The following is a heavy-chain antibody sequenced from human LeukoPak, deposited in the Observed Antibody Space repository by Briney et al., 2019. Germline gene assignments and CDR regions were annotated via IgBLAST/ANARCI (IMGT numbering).Heavy chain of an antibody. CDR1: GFTFSSYG. Sequence: GGSLRLSCAASGFTFSSYGMHWVRQAPGKGLEWVAVIWYDGSNKYYADSVKGRFTISRDNSKNTLYLQMNSLRAEDTAVYYCAREGYCSSTSCRYPYYFDYWGQGTPVTVSS. CDR2: IWYDGSNK. J-gene: IGHJ4*02. V-gene: IGHV3-33*01. CDR3: AREGYCSSTSCRYPYYFDY. D-gene: IGHD2-2*01.